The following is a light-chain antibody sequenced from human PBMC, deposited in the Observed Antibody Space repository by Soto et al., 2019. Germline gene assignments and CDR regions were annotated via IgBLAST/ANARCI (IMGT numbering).Light chain of an antibody. CDR1: QTVSSY. Sequence: EIVLTQSPATLSLSPRDRATLSCRASQTVSSYLAWYQQKPGQAPRLLIYDASSRATGIPARFSGSGSGTDFTLTITSLEPEDFAVYYCQQRSDWPSTFGGGTKVEIK. V-gene: IGKV3-11*01. J-gene: IGKJ4*01. CDR2: DAS. CDR3: QQRSDWPST.